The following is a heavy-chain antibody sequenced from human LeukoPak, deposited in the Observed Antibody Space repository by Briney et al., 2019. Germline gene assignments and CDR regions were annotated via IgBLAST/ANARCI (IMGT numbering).Heavy chain of an antibody. CDR2: IYPGDSDT. V-gene: IGHV5-51*01. CDR3: ARLAPPRSFDS. J-gene: IGHJ3*02. Sequence: GESLKISCRGSEYSFTNYWIGWVRQMPGKGLEWMGIIYPGDSDTRYSPSFQGQVTISADKSISTAYLQWSSLKASDTAMYYCARLAPPRSFDSWGQGTMVTVSS. CDR1: EYSFTNYW.